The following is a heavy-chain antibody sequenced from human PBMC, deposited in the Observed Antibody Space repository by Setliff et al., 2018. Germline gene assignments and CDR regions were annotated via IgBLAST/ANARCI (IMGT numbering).Heavy chain of an antibody. D-gene: IGHD3-3*01. CDR3: ARAWYYNFWSGSQIEY. CDR1: GYTFTTYT. J-gene: IGHJ4*02. Sequence: ASVKVSCKASGYTFTTYTMNWVRQAPGQGLEWMGWINTNTGNPTYAQGFTGRFVFSLDTSVSTAYLQISTLKAEDTAVYYCARAWYYNFWSGSQIEYWGQGTLVTVSS. V-gene: IGHV7-4-1*02. CDR2: INTNTGNP.